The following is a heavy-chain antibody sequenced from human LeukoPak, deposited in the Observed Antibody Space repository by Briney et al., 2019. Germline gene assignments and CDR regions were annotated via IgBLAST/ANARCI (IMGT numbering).Heavy chain of an antibody. Sequence: PSETLSLTCAVYGSSFSDYFWSWLRQPPGKGLEWIGEINHSGSTNYNPSLKSRVTISVDTSKNQFSLKLSSVTAADTAVYYCARAPYSYGNFDYWGQGTLVTVSS. CDR2: INHSGST. CDR3: ARAPYSYGNFDY. D-gene: IGHD5-18*01. V-gene: IGHV4-34*01. J-gene: IGHJ4*02. CDR1: GSSFSDYF.